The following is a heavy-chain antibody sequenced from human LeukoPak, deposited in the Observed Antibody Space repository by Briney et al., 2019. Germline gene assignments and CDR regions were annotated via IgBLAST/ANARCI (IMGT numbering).Heavy chain of an antibody. D-gene: IGHD6-6*01. CDR1: GFTFSSYG. V-gene: IGHV3-23*01. CDR2: ISGSGGST. Sequence: PGGSLRLSCAASGFTFSSYGMHWVRQAPGKGLEWVSAISGSGGSTYYADSVKGRFTISRGNSKNTLYLQMNSLRAEDTAVYYCANFPTARPSDYWGQGTLVTVSS. CDR3: ANFPTARPSDY. J-gene: IGHJ4*02.